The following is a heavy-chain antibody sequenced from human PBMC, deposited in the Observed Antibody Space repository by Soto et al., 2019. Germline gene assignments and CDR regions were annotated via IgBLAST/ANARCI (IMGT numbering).Heavy chain of an antibody. CDR3: ARGVTGTLDY. Sequence: SETLSLTCAVSGYSISSGYYWNWIRQSPGKGLEWIGCVYYNGITFTNPSLKSRVTMTVDTSKNYFSLRLTSVTAADAATYFCARGVTGTLDYWGQGTLVTSPQ. D-gene: IGHD1-1*01. J-gene: IGHJ4*02. CDR1: GYSISSGYY. V-gene: IGHV4-38-2*01. CDR2: VYYNGIT.